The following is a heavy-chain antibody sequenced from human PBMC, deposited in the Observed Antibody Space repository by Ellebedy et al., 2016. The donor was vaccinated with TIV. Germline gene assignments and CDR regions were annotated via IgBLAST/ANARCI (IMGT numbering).Heavy chain of an antibody. Sequence: GESLKISCAASGFTVSGNYMSWVRQAPGKGLEWVSVIYSDGSTFYADSVKGRLAISRDSSKNTLYLQMSSLRAEDTAVYYCARGITVADSRGFFYYYGLDVWGRGTTVTVFS. V-gene: IGHV3-66*01. D-gene: IGHD6-19*01. CDR3: ARGITVADSRGFFYYYGLDV. CDR1: GFTVSGNY. CDR2: IYSDGST. J-gene: IGHJ6*02.